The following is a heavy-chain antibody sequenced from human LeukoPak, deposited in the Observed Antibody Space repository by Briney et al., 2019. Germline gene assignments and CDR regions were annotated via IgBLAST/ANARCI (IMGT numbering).Heavy chain of an antibody. V-gene: IGHV3-20*04. D-gene: IGHD3-22*01. CDR3: ARGPMGGYPRFDH. Sequence: PGGSLRLSCAASGFTFSSYVMHWVRQAPGKGLEWVSNINWNGGYIGYAESVKGRFTISRDNAKNSLYLQMNSLRAEDTAVYYCARGPMGGYPRFDHWGQGTLVTVSS. CDR2: INWNGGYI. CDR1: GFTFSSYV. J-gene: IGHJ4*02.